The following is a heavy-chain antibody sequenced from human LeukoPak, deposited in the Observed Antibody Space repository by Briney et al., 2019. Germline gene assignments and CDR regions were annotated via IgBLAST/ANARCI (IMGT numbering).Heavy chain of an antibody. CDR1: RFTFIRYE. V-gene: IGHV3-48*03. J-gene: IGHJ4*02. D-gene: IGHD3-16*01. CDR3: ARDGGTYYFDY. CDR2: ISTSGSTI. Sequence: GGSLRLSCAASRFTFIRYEMNWVRRAPGKALEWLSYISTSGSTIYYADSVKGPFTISRDNAKNSLYLQMNSLRAEDTAVYYCARDGGTYYFDYWGQGTLVTVSS.